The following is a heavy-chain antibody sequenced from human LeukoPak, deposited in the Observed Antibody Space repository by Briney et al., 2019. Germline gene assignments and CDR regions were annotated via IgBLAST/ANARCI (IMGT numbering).Heavy chain of an antibody. J-gene: IGHJ4*02. CDR3: ARRFRD. CDR2: IKYDGSLK. D-gene: IGHD5-24*01. V-gene: IGHV3-48*03. Sequence: GGSLRLSCVGSGLIFRGFELHWVRQAAGRGLEWVSYIKYDGSLKTFADSVKGRFTIPRDNSKNSLYLQMSRLRAEDTATYYCARRFRDWGRGILVTVSA. CDR1: GLIFRGFE.